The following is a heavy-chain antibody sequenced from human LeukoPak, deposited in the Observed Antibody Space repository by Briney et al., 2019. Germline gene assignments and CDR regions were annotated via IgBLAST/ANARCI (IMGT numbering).Heavy chain of an antibody. CDR2: ISSSSSYI. CDR1: GFTFSSYS. J-gene: IGHJ4*02. V-gene: IGHV3-21*01. CDR3: ARLPPGGSYSDY. Sequence: ESGGSLRLSCAASGFTFSSYSMKWVRQAPGKGLEWVSFISSSSSYINYADSVKGRFTISRDNAKNSLYLQMNSLRAEDTAVYYCARLPPGGSYSDYWGQGTLVTVS. D-gene: IGHD1-26*01.